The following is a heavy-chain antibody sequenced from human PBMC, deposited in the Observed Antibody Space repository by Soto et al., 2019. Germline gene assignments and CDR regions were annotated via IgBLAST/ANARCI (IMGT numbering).Heavy chain of an antibody. CDR3: ALHTAMGPFDY. D-gene: IGHD5-18*01. CDR2: IYYTGRS. J-gene: IGHJ4*02. V-gene: IGHV4-4*02. Sequence: SETLSLTCVVSGGSISDSDWWSWVRQPPGKGPEWIGSIYYTGRSHYNPSLKSRVTMTTDTSTSTAYMELRSLRSDDTAVYYCALHTAMGPFDYWGQGTLVTVSS. CDR1: GGSISDSDW.